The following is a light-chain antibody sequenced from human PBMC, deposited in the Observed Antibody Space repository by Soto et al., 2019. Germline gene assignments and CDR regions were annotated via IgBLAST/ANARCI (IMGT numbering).Light chain of an antibody. Sequence: EIVLTHSPAILSMSPGERATLSCRASQSVSSYFAWYQQKPGQAPRLLIYDASNRATGVPARFSGSGSGTDFTLTISSLEPEDFALYYCQQRRYWPVTFGQGTKVEIK. V-gene: IGKV3-11*01. CDR2: DAS. CDR3: QQRRYWPVT. J-gene: IGKJ1*01. CDR1: QSVSSY.